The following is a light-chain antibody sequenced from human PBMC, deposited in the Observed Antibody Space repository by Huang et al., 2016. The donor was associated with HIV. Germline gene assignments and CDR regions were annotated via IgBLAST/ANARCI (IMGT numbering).Light chain of an antibody. CDR1: QRVNNN. Sequence: VMTQSPATLSVSPGERATLSCRASQRVNNNLAWFQQNPGQAPRLLIYGASTRATGIPARFSGSGSGTEFTLTISSLQSEDLAVYCCQQYNNWPITFGPGTKVDVK. CDR2: GAS. CDR3: QQYNNWPIT. J-gene: IGKJ3*01. V-gene: IGKV3-15*01.